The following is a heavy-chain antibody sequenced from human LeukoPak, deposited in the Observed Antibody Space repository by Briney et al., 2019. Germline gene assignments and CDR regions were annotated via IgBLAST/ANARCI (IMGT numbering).Heavy chain of an antibody. J-gene: IGHJ4*02. CDR2: ISGDGGST. V-gene: IGHV3-23*01. Sequence: AGGSLRLSCAASGFTLTSYAMNWFRQTPGKGLEWASVISGDGGSTFYADSVNGRFTISRDNSKNTLFLQMNSLRADDTALYYCAKGTATSCYTGFDYWGQGTLVTVSS. D-gene: IGHD2-2*02. CDR1: GFTLTSYA. CDR3: AKGTATSCYTGFDY.